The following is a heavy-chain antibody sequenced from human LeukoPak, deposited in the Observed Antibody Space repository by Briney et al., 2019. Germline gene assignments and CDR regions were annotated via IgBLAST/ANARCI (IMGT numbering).Heavy chain of an antibody. D-gene: IGHD3-22*01. Sequence: RGSLRLSCAASGFTFASYGMSWVRQAPGKGLEWVSFITTNGGRTSYADSVEGRFTISRDNPRNTLYMQMNSLRDEGTAVYYCAIMHGYYDGTGYWVQWGQGTLVTVSS. CDR2: ITTNGGRT. V-gene: IGHV3-23*01. J-gene: IGHJ1*01. CDR1: GFTFASYG. CDR3: AIMHGYYDGTGYWVQ.